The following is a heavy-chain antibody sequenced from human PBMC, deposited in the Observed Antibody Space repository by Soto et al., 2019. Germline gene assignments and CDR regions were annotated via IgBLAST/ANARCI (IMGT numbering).Heavy chain of an antibody. CDR2: IYHSGST. J-gene: IGHJ4*02. V-gene: IGHV4-30-2*01. D-gene: IGHD2-8*02. CDR3: ARDKITGLFDY. CDR1: GGSISSGGYS. Sequence: SETLSLTCAVSGGSISSGGYSWSWIRQPPGKGLEWIGYIYHSGSTYYNQSLKSRVTISVDRSKNQFSLKLSSVTAADTAVYYCARDKITGLFDYWGQGTLVT.